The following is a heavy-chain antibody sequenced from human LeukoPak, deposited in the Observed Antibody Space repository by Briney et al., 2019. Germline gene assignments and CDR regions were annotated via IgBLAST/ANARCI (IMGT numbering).Heavy chain of an antibody. CDR3: ARGRDGYNFLNRGEYYYFDY. V-gene: IGHV4-4*07. CDR2: IYTSGST. D-gene: IGHD5-24*01. J-gene: IGHJ4*02. Sequence: PSETLSLTCTVSGGSISSYYWSWIRQPAGKGLEWIGRIYTSGSTNYNPSLKSRVTMSVDTSKNQFSLKLSSVTAADTAVYYCARGRDGYNFLNRGEYYYFDYWGQGTLVTVSP. CDR1: GGSISSYY.